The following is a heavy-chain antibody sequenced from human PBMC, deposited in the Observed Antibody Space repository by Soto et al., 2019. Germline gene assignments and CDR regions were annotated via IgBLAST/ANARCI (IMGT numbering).Heavy chain of an antibody. CDR2: IYYSGST. J-gene: IGHJ4*02. D-gene: IGHD6-13*01. Sequence: SQTLSLTCTVSDGSISSSSYYWGSIRQPPGKGLECIGYIYYSGSTNYNPSLKSRVTISLDTSKNQFSLKLSSVTAADTAVYYCARLNKAAGSDYWGQGTLVTV. V-gene: IGHV4-61*05. CDR1: DGSISSSSYY. CDR3: ARLNKAAGSDY.